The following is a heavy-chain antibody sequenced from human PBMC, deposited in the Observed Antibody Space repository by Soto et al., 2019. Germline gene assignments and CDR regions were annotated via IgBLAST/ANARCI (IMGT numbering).Heavy chain of an antibody. CDR3: ARHSAGTTALYYHGMDV. V-gene: IGHV5-10-1*01. CDR1: GYSFTSYW. CDR2: IDPSDSYT. D-gene: IGHD1-7*01. Sequence: PGESLKISCKGSGYSFTSYWISWVRQMPGKGLEWMGRIDPSDSYTNYSPSFQGHVTMSADKSISTAYLQWSSLKASDTAMYYCARHSAGTTALYYHGMDVWGQGTTVTVSS. J-gene: IGHJ6*02.